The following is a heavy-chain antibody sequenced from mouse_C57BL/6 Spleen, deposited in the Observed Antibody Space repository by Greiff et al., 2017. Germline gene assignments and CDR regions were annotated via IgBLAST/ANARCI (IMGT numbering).Heavy chain of an antibody. V-gene: IGHV1-55*01. CDR1: GYTFTSYW. Sequence: QVQLQQPGAELVKPGASVKMSCKASGYTFTSYWITWVKQRPGQGLEWIGDIYPGSGSTNYNEKFKSKATLTVDTSSSTAYMQLSSLTSEDSAVYYCARYYGNSSWCFDVWGTGTTVTVSS. CDR2: IYPGSGST. CDR3: ARYYGNSSWCFDV. D-gene: IGHD1-1*01. J-gene: IGHJ1*03.